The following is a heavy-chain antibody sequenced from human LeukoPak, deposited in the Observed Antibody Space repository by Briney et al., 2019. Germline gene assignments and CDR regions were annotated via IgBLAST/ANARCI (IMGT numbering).Heavy chain of an antibody. CDR3: ARRGEWDFWFDP. Sequence: SETLSLTCTFSGGSISSYHWSWLRQPPGKGLECIGYIYYSGSTNYNPSLKSRVTISVDTSKNQFSLKLSPVTAADTAVYYCARRGEWDFWFDPWGQGTLVTVSS. V-gene: IGHV4-59*08. CDR1: GGSISSYH. J-gene: IGHJ5*02. CDR2: IYYSGST. D-gene: IGHD1-26*01.